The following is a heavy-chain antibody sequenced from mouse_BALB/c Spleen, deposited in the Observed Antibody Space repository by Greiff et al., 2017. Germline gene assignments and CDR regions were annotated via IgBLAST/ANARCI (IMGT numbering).Heavy chain of an antibody. J-gene: IGHJ4*01. CDR1: GFTFSSYA. Sequence: EVMLVESGGGLVKPGGSLKLSCAASGFTFSSYAMSWVRQSPEKRLEWVAEISSGGSYTYYPDTVTGRFTISRDNAKNTLYLEMRSLRSEDTAMYYCARGGGYYDYYAMDYWGQGTSVTVSS. V-gene: IGHV5-9-4*01. CDR3: ARGGGYYDYYAMDY. CDR2: ISSGGSYT. D-gene: IGHD2-3*01.